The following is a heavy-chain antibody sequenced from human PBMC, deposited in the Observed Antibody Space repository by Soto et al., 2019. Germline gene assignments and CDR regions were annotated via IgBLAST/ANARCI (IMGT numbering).Heavy chain of an antibody. Sequence: KASETLSPTCTVTGDSISSRSYYWGWIRQPPGKGLEWIGSIYYSGSTYNNPSLRSRVSMSIDTSKDQFSLKLKSVTAADTALYFCARQRTSVVTQAYFDVWGSGSLVTVSS. V-gene: IGHV4-39*01. CDR1: GDSISSRSYY. D-gene: IGHD2-21*02. J-gene: IGHJ4*02. CDR2: IYYSGST. CDR3: ARQRTSVVTQAYFDV.